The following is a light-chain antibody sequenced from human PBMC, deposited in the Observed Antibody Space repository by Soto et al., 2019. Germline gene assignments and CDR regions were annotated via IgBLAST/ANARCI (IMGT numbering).Light chain of an antibody. V-gene: IGKV1-33*01. J-gene: IGKJ2*01. CDR1: QDISNY. Sequence: DIQMTQSPSSLSASVGDRVTITCQASQDISNYLNWYQQKPGKAPKLLIYDASNLETGVPSRFIGSGSGTYITFTISSLQPEDIATYYCQQYDNHPPYTFGQGTKLEIK. CDR2: DAS. CDR3: QQYDNHPPYT.